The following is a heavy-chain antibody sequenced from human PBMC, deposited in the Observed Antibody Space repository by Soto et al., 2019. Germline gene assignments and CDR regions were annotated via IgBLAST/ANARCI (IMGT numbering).Heavy chain of an antibody. D-gene: IGHD2-8*01. CDR1: GDSISSNAYY. J-gene: IGHJ4*02. Sequence: SETLSLTCTVSGDSISSNAYYWGWIRQPPGKGLEWIGNIYYSGTTYYNPSLKGRVTVSVDTSKNQFSLKLNSVTAAETAVYYCASLWAFVYAFDYWGRGILVTVSS. V-gene: IGHV4-39*01. CDR3: ASLWAFVYAFDY. CDR2: IYYSGTT.